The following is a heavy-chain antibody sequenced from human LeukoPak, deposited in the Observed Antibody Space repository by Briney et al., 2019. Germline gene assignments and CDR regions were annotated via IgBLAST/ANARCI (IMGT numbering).Heavy chain of an antibody. CDR3: ARDHCSGGSCYSRY. CDR1: GFTFSTYW. D-gene: IGHD2-15*01. J-gene: IGHJ4*02. CDR2: INQDGSEK. Sequence: GSLRLSCAAPGFTFSTYWMGWVRQAPGKGLEWVTNINQDGSEKCYVDSVKGRFTISRDNAKNSLYLQMDSLRAEDTALYYCARDHCSGGSCYSRYWGQGTLVTVSS. V-gene: IGHV3-7*04.